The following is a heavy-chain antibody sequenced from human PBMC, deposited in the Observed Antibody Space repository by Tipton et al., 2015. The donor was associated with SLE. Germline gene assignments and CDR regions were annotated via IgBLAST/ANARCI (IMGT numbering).Heavy chain of an antibody. CDR1: GGSFSGYS. J-gene: IGHJ6*03. Sequence: TLSLTCAVYGGSFSGYSWSWIRQPPGKGLEWIGEINHSGSTNYNPSLKSRVTISVDTSKNQFSLQLSSVTAADTAVYYCARDGVGYGIYYYYYYMDVWGKGTTVTVSS. CDR3: ARDGVGYGIYYYYYYMDV. D-gene: IGHD2-8*02. CDR2: INHSGST. V-gene: IGHV4-34*01.